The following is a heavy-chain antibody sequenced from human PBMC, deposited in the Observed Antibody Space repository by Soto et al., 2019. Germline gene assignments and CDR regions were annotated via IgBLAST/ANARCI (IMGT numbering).Heavy chain of an antibody. V-gene: IGHV4-30-4*01. Sequence: QVQLQESGPGLVKPSQTLSLTCTVSGGSISSGDYYWSWIRQPPGKGLEWIGYINYSGSTYYNPSLKSRVTISVDTSKNQFSLKLSSVTAADTAVYYCARVSQKAVAGTGYYYYGMDVLGQGTTVTVSS. CDR3: ARVSQKAVAGTGYYYYGMDV. D-gene: IGHD6-19*01. J-gene: IGHJ6*02. CDR1: GGSISSGDYY. CDR2: INYSGST.